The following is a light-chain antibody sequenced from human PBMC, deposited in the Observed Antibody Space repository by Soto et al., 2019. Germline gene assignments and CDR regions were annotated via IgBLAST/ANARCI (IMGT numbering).Light chain of an antibody. V-gene: IGLV1-40*01. Sequence: QSVLTQPPSVSGAPRQRVTISCTGSSSNFGEGYDVHGYQQLPGRAPKLLIYGDFNRASGVPDRFSGSKSGTSASLAITGLQAEDEADYYCQSSDSTVSGVVFGGGTQLTVL. CDR3: QSSDSTVSGVV. CDR1: SSNFGEGYD. J-gene: IGLJ2*01. CDR2: GDF.